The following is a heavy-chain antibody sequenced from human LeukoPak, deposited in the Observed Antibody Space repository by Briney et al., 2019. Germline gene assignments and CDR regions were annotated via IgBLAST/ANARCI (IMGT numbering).Heavy chain of an antibody. CDR1: GFTFNNAW. Sequence: PGGSLRLSCAASGFTFNNAWMSWVRQAPGEGLEWVGRIKSKADGGTTDYAAPVNGRFTISRDDSKTTLYLEMNSLKTEDTAVYFCATDLYVVGENYFDCWGQGTLVTVSS. CDR3: ATDLYVVGENYFDC. V-gene: IGHV3-15*01. J-gene: IGHJ4*02. CDR2: IKSKADGGTT. D-gene: IGHD2-15*01.